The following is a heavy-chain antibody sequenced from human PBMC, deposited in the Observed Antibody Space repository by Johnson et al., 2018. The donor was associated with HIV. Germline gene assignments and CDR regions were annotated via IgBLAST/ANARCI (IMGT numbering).Heavy chain of an antibody. CDR1: GFTFSNVW. V-gene: IGHV3-15*01. D-gene: IGHD6-13*01. CDR2: IKRKTDGGTP. Sequence: EVQLVESGGGLVQPGGSLRLSCPASGFTFSNVWMSWVRQAPGKGLEWVGRIKRKTDGGTPDYAAPVKGRFTISRDDSKNTLYLQMNSLKTEDTAVYYCTTDLAAVGSGSFDIWGQGTMVTVSS. J-gene: IGHJ3*02. CDR3: TTDLAAVGSGSFDI.